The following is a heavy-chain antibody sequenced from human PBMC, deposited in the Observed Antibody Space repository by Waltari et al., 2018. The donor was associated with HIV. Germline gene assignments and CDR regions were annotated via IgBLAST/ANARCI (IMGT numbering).Heavy chain of an antibody. J-gene: IGHJ6*02. V-gene: IGHV4-38-2*01. CDR1: GYSISSGYY. CDR3: ARVLREGCSGDNCYFIGYGMDV. D-gene: IGHD2-15*01. CDR2: IYHSGST. Sequence: QVQLQESGPGLVKPSETLSLTCAVAGYSISSGYYWGWIRQPPGTWLEWIGSIYHSGSTYYNPSLKSRVTISVDTSKNHFSLKLSSVTAADAAVYYCARVLREGCSGDNCYFIGYGMDVWGQGTTVTVSS.